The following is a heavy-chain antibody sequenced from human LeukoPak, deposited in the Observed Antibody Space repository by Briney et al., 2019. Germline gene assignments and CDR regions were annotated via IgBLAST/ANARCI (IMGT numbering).Heavy chain of an antibody. CDR3: ARDLLRFRWELLSDPFDY. CDR1: GGTFSSYA. J-gene: IGHJ4*02. Sequence: GASVKVSCKASGGTFSSYAISWVRQAPGQGLEWMGGIIPIFGTANYAQKFQGRVTITADESTSTAYMELSSLRSEDTAVYYCARDLLRFRWELLSDPFDYWGQGTLVTVSS. D-gene: IGHD1-26*01. CDR2: IIPIFGTA. V-gene: IGHV1-69*13.